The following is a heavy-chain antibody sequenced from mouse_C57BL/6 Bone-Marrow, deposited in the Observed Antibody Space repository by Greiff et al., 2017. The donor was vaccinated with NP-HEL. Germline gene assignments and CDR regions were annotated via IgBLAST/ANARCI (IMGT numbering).Heavy chain of an antibody. CDR3: ARWGYYGSSYPYFDY. D-gene: IGHD1-1*01. CDR1: GYSFTDYN. J-gene: IGHJ2*01. CDR2: INPNYGTT. V-gene: IGHV1-39*01. Sequence: EVQLVESGPELVKPGASVKISCKASGYSFTDYNMNWVKQSNGKSLEWIGVINPNYGTTSYNQKFKGKATLTVDQSSSTAYMQLNSLTSEDSAVYYCARWGYYGSSYPYFDYWGQGTTLTVSS.